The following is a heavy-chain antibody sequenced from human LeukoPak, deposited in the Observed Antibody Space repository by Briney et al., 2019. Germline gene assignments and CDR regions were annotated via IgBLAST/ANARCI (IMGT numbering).Heavy chain of an antibody. V-gene: IGHV4-59*01. J-gene: IGHJ4*02. Sequence: SETLSLTCTVSGGSISNYYWSWIRQPPGKGLEWIGYMYYSGSTYYNPSLKRRVTISVDTSKNQFSLNLSSVTSAQTSVYYCPSSHPLGSNNDYFTPFDYWGQGTLVTVSS. CDR1: GGSISNYY. CDR2: MYYSGST. CDR3: PSSHPLGSNNDYFTPFDY. D-gene: IGHD3-16*01.